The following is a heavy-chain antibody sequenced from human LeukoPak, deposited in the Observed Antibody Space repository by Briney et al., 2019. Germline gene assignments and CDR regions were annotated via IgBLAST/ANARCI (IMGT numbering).Heavy chain of an antibody. V-gene: IGHV3-21*01. J-gene: IGHJ5*02. CDR1: GFTFSSYS. Sequence: GGSLRLSCAASGFTFSSYSMNWVRQAPGKGLEWVSSISSSSSYIYYADSVKGRFTISRDNAKNSLYLQMNSLRAEDTAVYYCARHWYYYGSGSYYNVWFDPWGQGTLVTVSS. D-gene: IGHD3-10*01. CDR2: ISSSSSYI. CDR3: ARHWYYYGSGSYYNVWFDP.